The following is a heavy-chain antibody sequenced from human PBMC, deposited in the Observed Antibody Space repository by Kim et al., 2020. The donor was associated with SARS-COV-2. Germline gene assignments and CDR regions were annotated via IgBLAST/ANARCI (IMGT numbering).Heavy chain of an antibody. CDR2: ISYDGSNK. Sequence: WGSLRLSCAASGFTFSSYAMHWVRQAPGKGLEWVAVISYDGSNKYYSDSVKGRFTIARDNSKNTLYLQMNSLRAEDTAVYCSARDAQYYYDSSGHNGDFDYWGQGTLVTVSS. CDR1: GFTFSSYA. V-gene: IGHV3-30*04. J-gene: IGHJ4*02. D-gene: IGHD3-22*01. CDR3: ARDAQYYYDSSGHNGDFDY.